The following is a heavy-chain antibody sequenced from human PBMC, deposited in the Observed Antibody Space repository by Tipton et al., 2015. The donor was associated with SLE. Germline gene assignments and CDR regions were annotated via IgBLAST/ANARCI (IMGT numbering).Heavy chain of an antibody. D-gene: IGHD1/OR15-1a*01. J-gene: IGHJ4*02. CDR1: GFPFSSYA. Sequence: GSLRLSCATSGFPFSSYALSWVRRAPGKGLGWVPAISGGGGSTYNADFVKGRFSISIDKSKKTLFLQMNSLRVDDTATYYCAKFEKTTDFYLDSWGQGTLVSVSS. V-gene: IGHV3-23*01. CDR3: AKFEKTTDFYLDS. CDR2: ISGGGGST.